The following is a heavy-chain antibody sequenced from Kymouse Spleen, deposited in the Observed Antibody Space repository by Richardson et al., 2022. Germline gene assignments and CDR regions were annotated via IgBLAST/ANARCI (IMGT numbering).Heavy chain of an antibody. CDR3: ARKGVDYYYYGMDV. V-gene: IGHV3-33*01. J-gene: IGHJ6*02. Sequence: QVQLVESGGGVVQPGRSLRLSCAASGFTFSSYGMHWVRQAPGKGLEWVAVIWYDGSNKYYADSVKGRFTISRDNSKNTLYLQMNSLRAEDTAVYYCARKGVDYYYYGMDVWGQGTTVTVSS. D-gene: IGHD2-15*01,IGHD2-21*02,IGHD3-16*02. CDR2: IWYDGSNK. CDR1: GFTFSSYG.